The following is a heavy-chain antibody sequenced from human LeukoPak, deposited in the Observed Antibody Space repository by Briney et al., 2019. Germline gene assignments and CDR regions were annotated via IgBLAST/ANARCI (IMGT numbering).Heavy chain of an antibody. D-gene: IGHD3-9*01. Sequence: SETLSLTCTVSGGSISSYYWSWIRQSPVKGLEWIGYVYYNGKTNYNPSLKSRVTMSVDTSKNQFTLKLTSVTAADTAVYFCARHENILTGYPFDYWGQGSLVTVSS. CDR2: VYYNGKT. V-gene: IGHV4-59*08. J-gene: IGHJ4*02. CDR3: ARHENILTGYPFDY. CDR1: GGSISSYY.